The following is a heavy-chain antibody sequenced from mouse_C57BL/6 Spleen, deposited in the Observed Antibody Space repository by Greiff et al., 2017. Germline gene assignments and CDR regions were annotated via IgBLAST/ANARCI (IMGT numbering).Heavy chain of an antibody. V-gene: IGHV3-6*01. CDR2: ISYDGSN. J-gene: IGHJ4*01. CDR1: GYSITSGYY. Sequence: ESGPGLVKPSQSLSLTCSVTGYSITSGYYWNWIRQFPGNKLEWMGYISYDGSNNYNPSLKNRISITRDTSKNQFFLKLKSVTTEDTATYYCARGGNYYAMDYWGQGTSVTVSS. CDR3: ARGGNYYAMDY.